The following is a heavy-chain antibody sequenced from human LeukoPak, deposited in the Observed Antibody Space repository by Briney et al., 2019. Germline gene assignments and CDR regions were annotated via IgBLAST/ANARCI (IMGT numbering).Heavy chain of an antibody. Sequence: SETLSLSCTGSGGSISSSSYYWGWIRQPPGKGLEWIGTIYYSGSTYHNPPLKSRVTISVDTSKTQSPLQLSSVTAADTAVYCWARNEWTTTVDWFFDLWGRGTLVTVSS. V-gene: IGHV4-39*01. J-gene: IGHJ2*01. CDR2: IYYSGST. D-gene: IGHD4-23*01. CDR3: ARNEWTTTVDWFFDL. CDR1: GGSISSSSYY.